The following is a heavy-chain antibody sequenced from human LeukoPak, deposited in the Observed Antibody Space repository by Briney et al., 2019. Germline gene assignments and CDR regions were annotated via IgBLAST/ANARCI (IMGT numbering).Heavy chain of an antibody. Sequence: SETLSLTCAVYGGSFSGYYWSWIRQPPGKGLEWIGEINHSGSTNYNPSLKSRVTISVDTSKNQFSLKLSSVTAADTAVYYCASRQRWLPPACWGQGTLVTVSS. V-gene: IGHV4-34*01. CDR3: ASRQRWLPPAC. CDR2: INHSGST. J-gene: IGHJ4*02. D-gene: IGHD5-24*01. CDR1: GGSFSGYY.